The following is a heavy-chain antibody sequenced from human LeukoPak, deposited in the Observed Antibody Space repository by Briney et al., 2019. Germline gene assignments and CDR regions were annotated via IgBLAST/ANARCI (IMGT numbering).Heavy chain of an antibody. CDR3: ARHLSYYGSGSYSPLDY. J-gene: IGHJ4*02. D-gene: IGHD3-10*01. CDR1: GGSISSSSYY. V-gene: IGHV4-39*01. CDR2: IYYSGST. Sequence: PSETLSLTCTVSGGSISSSSYYWGWIRQPPGKGLEWIGSIYYSGSTNYNPSLKSRVTISVDTSKNQFSLKLSSVTAADTAVYYCARHLSYYGSGSYSPLDYWGQGTLVTVSS.